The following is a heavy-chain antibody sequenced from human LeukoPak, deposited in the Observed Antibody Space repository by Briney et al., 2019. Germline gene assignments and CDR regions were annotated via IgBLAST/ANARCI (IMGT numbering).Heavy chain of an antibody. Sequence: GGTLRLSCSASGLTFSNYFMHWVRPAPGEGLVWVSRISGDGITAIYADSVKGRFTISRDNAKNTQYLQKKSLRAEDTAVYYCARRVDATREFDLWGQGALVTVSS. CDR1: GLTFSNYF. CDR3: ARRVDATREFDL. J-gene: IGHJ5*02. CDR2: ISGDGITA. D-gene: IGHD2-15*01. V-gene: IGHV3-74*01.